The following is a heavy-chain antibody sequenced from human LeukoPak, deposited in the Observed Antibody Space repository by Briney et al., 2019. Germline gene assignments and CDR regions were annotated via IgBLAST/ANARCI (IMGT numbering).Heavy chain of an antibody. CDR1: SYSINSNYY. CDR3: ARSVYYYGSGSYVDY. CDR2: IYHTGST. V-gene: IGHV4-38-2*01. J-gene: IGHJ4*02. D-gene: IGHD3-10*01. Sequence: SETLSLTCSVSSYSINSNYYWGWIRPSPGKGLEWIGSIYHTGSTYYNPSLKSRVTISVDTSKNQFSLKLSSVTAVDTAVYYCARSVYYYGSGSYVDYWGQGTLVTVSS.